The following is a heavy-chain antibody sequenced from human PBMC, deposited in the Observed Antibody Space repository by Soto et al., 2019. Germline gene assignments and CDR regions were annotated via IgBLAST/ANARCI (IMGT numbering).Heavy chain of an antibody. Sequence: QVQMVQSGAEVKKTGSSVKVSCQASGGTFSSYTISWVRQAHGQGLEWRGRLIPILGIANYGQKFQDKVTITADKSTSTAYMVLSSLRSEDTAGYYCARGYGDYGFAVWGQGTLVTVAS. CDR2: LIPILGIA. D-gene: IGHD4-17*01. CDR1: GGTFSSYT. V-gene: IGHV1-69*02. CDR3: ARGYGDYGFAV. J-gene: IGHJ4*02.